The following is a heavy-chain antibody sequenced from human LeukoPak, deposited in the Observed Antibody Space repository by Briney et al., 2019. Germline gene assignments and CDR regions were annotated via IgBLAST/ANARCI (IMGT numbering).Heavy chain of an antibody. D-gene: IGHD2-2*02. CDR2: IYYSGST. V-gene: IGHV4-59*01. J-gene: IGHJ5*02. CDR1: GGSFSGYY. Sequence: PSETLSLTCAVYGGSFSGYYWSWLRQPPGKGLEWIGHIYYSGSTNYNPSLKSRVTISVATSKTQFSLKLSSVTAADTAVYHCVTGGEVPGAIEENGVDPWGEGTLVSVSS. CDR3: VTGGEVPGAIEENGVDP.